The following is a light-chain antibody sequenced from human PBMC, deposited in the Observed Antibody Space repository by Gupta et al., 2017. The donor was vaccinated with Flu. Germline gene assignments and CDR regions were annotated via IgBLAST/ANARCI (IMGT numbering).Light chain of an antibody. J-gene: IGLJ1*01. CDR3: QVWESSRDHQRV. V-gene: IGLV3-21*03. CDR2: DDS. CDR1: DIGSKS. Sequence: KTAMITGGGTDIGSKSVHWYRQKAGQAAVLVVYDDSDRRSVIPERFSGSNSGNTATITISRVEAGEEVDDYWQVWESSRDHQRVFGTGTKVTVL.